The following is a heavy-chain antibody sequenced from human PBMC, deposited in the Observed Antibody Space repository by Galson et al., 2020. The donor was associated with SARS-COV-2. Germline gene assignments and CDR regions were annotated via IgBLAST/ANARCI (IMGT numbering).Heavy chain of an antibody. D-gene: IGHD3-22*01. V-gene: IGHV5-51*01. J-gene: IGHJ4*02. Sequence: GESLKIFCKGSGYSFTSYWIGWVSQLPGKGLEWRGDISPGDSDTRYSPSFQGQVTISADKSMRTAYLQWSSLKASDTALYYCARPRVYDSSGYYYGGGYYFDYWGQGTLVAVSS. CDR3: ARPRVYDSSGYYYGGGYYFDY. CDR1: GYSFTSYW. CDR2: ISPGDSDT.